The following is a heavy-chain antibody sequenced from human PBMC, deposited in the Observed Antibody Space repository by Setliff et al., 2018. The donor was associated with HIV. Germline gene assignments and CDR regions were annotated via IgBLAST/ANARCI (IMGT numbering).Heavy chain of an antibody. V-gene: IGHV4-38-2*01. J-gene: IGHJ4*02. CDR3: GRLSDTAMASFDS. Sequence: SSETLSLTCAVSGYSISSGYFWGWIRQPPGKGLEWIGSIYHSGSANYSPSLKGRVTISADTSRNQFSLKLTSVTAADTAIYYCGRLSDTAMASFDSWGQGTLVTVSS. CDR2: IYHSGSA. CDR1: GYSISSGYF. D-gene: IGHD5-18*01.